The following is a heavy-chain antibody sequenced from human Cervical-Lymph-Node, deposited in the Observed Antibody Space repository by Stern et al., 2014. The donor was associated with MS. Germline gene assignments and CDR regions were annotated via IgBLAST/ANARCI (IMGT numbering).Heavy chain of an antibody. Sequence: QVQLVESGGGVVQPGGSLRLSCAASGFTFSSYGMHWVRQAPGKGLEWGAVIWYDGSNKYYADSVKGRFTISRDNSKNTLYLQMNSLRAEDTAVYYCARAPARPHYYYYGMDVWGQGTTVTVSS. V-gene: IGHV3-33*01. CDR2: IWYDGSNK. J-gene: IGHJ6*02. CDR1: GFTFSSYG. CDR3: ARAPARPHYYYYGMDV.